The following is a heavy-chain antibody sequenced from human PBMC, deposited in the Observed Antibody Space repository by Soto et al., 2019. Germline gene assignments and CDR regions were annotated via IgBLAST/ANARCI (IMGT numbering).Heavy chain of an antibody. Sequence: GGSLRLSCAASGFTFSSYSMNWVRQAPGKGLEWASTISSSSHYIYNADSVRGRFTISRDNAKNSLYLQMNSLRAEDTAVYYCAREMVGTNYFDYWGQGTLVTVSS. CDR2: ISSSSHYI. D-gene: IGHD2-15*01. CDR1: GFTFSSYS. V-gene: IGHV3-21*01. CDR3: AREMVGTNYFDY. J-gene: IGHJ4*02.